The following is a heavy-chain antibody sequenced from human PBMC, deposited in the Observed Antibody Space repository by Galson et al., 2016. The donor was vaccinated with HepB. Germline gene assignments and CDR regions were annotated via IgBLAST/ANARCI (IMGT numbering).Heavy chain of an antibody. CDR1: GLDFRRYW. D-gene: IGHD1/OR15-1a*01. CDR3: AKGTTLQVHFRYFDH. J-gene: IGHJ4*02. Sequence: SLRLSCAVSGLDFRRYWMHWVRQTPGKGLEWVANIKEDGSEEYYVDSVKGRFTISRDNSKNTLYLQMNSLRVEDTAVYYCAKGTTLQVHFRYFDHWGQGTLVTVSS. V-gene: IGHV3-7*03. CDR2: IKEDGSEE.